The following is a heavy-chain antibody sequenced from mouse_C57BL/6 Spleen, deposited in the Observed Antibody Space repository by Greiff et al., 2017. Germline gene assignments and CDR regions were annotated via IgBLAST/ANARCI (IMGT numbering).Heavy chain of an antibody. J-gene: IGHJ4*01. Sequence: VQLQQPGAELVMPGASVKLSCKASGYTFTSYWMHWVKQRPGQGLEWIGEIDPSDSYTNYNQKFKGKSTLTVDKSSSTAYMQLSSLTSEDSAVYYCARSDDYDYDDGYAMDYWGQGTSVTVSS. D-gene: IGHD2-4*01. V-gene: IGHV1-69*01. CDR1: GYTFTSYW. CDR3: ARSDDYDYDDGYAMDY. CDR2: IDPSDSYT.